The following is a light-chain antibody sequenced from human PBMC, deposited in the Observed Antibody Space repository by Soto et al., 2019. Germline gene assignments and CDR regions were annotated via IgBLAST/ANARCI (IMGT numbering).Light chain of an antibody. Sequence: QSVLTQTPSASGTPGQRVTISCSGSSSNIGSNSVGWFQQLPGTAPKLLIYNNNQRPSGVPDRFSGSKSGPSASLAISGLQSEDEADYFCTSWDASLNGPVFGGGTKLTVL. V-gene: IGLV1-44*01. J-gene: IGLJ2*01. CDR1: SSNIGSNS. CDR2: NNN. CDR3: TSWDASLNGPV.